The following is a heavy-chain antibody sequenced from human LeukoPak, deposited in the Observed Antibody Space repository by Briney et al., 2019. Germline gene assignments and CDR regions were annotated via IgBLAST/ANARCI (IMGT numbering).Heavy chain of an antibody. CDR1: GFTFDDYA. CDR2: ISWNSGSI. CDR3: AKGTGGLFRYFGWFGMGVDY. Sequence: PGGSLRLSCAASGFTFDDYAMHWVRQAPGKGLEWVSGISWNSGSIGYADSVKGRFTISRDNAKNSLYLQMNSLRAEDTALYYCAKGTGGLFRYFGWFGMGVDYWGQGTLVTVSS. V-gene: IGHV3-9*01. D-gene: IGHD3-9*01. J-gene: IGHJ4*02.